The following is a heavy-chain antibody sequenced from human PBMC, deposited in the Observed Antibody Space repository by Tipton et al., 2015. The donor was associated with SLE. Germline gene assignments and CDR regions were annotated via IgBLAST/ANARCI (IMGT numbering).Heavy chain of an antibody. Sequence: TLSLTCTVSGDSITTYYWSWIRQPPGKGLEWIGYISYSGSTNYSPSLKSRVTISLDTSKTQFSLKLRSVTAADTAIYYCARGGYSSGWYGDYFVYCGQGTLVTVSS. J-gene: IGHJ4*02. D-gene: IGHD6-19*01. CDR3: ARGGYSSGWYGDYFVY. CDR1: GDSITTYY. CDR2: ISYSGST. V-gene: IGHV4-59*01.